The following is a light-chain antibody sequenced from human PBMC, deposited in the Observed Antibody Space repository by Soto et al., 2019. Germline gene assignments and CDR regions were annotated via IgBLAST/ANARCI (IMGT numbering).Light chain of an antibody. CDR1: QSVSSY. CDR3: QQRSNWPHT. V-gene: IGKV3-11*01. Sequence: VWTQSPATLSLSPGERATLSCMASQSVSSYLAWYQQKPGQAPRLLIYDASNRATGIPARFSGSGSGTDFTLTISSLEPEDFAVFYCQQRSNWPHTFGQGTNVDI. CDR2: DAS. J-gene: IGKJ1*01.